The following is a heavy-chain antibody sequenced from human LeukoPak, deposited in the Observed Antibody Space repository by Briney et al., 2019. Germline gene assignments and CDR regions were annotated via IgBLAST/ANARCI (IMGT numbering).Heavy chain of an antibody. CDR1: GFTFSSYW. V-gene: IGHV3-7*01. D-gene: IGHD6-13*01. CDR3: ARDAVGIYRIIDY. J-gene: IGHJ4*02. CDR2: MMQDGSEK. Sequence: GGSLRLSCAASGFTFSSYWMNWVRQAPGRGLEWVANMMQDGSEKYYVDSVKGRFTISRDNAKNSLYLQMNSLRAEDTAVYYCARDAVGIYRIIDYWGQGTLVTVSS.